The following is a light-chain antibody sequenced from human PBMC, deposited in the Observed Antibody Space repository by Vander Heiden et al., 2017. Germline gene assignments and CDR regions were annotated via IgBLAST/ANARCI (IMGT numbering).Light chain of an antibody. J-gene: IGKJ1*01. CDR2: KVS. Sequence: DVVMTKSPLSLPVTLGQPASISCRSSQSLVYSDGNTYLNWFQQRPGQSPRRLIYKVSNRDSGVPDRFSGSGSGTDFTLKISRVEAEDVGVYFCMQGTNWPPTFGQGTKVEIK. CDR1: QSLVYSDGNTY. V-gene: IGKV2-30*01. CDR3: MQGTNWPPT.